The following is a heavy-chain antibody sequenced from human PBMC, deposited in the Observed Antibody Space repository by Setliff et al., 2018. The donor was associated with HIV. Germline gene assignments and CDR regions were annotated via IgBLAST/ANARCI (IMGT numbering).Heavy chain of an antibody. Sequence: PSETLSLTCAVSGYSISTAYYWAWIRQPPGKGLEWIGGVHHSGSTPYNPSLRSRVTISPQTSKNQFSLELTSETAADTAVYYCARQGAGYYYDSSEYYTCNGFDFWGQGTLVTVSS. CDR2: VHHSGST. CDR3: ARQGAGYYYDSSEYYTCNGFDF. CDR1: GYSISTAYY. V-gene: IGHV4-38-2*01. D-gene: IGHD3-22*01. J-gene: IGHJ3*01.